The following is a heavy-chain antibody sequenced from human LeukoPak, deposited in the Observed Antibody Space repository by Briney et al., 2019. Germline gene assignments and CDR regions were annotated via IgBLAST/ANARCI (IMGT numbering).Heavy chain of an antibody. V-gene: IGHV4-31*03. CDR1: GGSISSGGYY. J-gene: IGHJ4*02. D-gene: IGHD2-2*01. CDR2: VYYSGST. CDR3: ARGDADEYFIITRSYAAIHY. Sequence: SQTLSLTCTVSGGSISSGGYYWSWIRQHPGKGLEWIGYVYYSGSTYYNPSLKSRVTISVDTSKNQFSLKLRSVTAADTAVYYCARGDADEYFIITRSYAAIHYWGQGTLVSVSS.